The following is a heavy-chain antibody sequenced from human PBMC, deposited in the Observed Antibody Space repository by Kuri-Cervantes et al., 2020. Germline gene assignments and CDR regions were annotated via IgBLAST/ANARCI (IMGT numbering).Heavy chain of an antibody. CDR2: IYYSGST. CDR3: ARDGGMGSLVVPAGFDP. Sequence: SETLSLTCTVSGGSISSSSYYWGWIRQPPGKGLEWIGSIYYSGSTNYNPSLKSRVTISVDTSKNQFSLKLSSVTAADTAVYYCARDGGMGSLVVPAGFDPWGQGTLVTVSS. V-gene: IGHV4-39*07. CDR1: GGSISSSSYY. D-gene: IGHD2-2*01. J-gene: IGHJ5*02.